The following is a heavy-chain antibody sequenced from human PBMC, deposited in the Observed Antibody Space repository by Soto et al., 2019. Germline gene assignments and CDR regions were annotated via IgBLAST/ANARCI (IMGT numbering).Heavy chain of an antibody. Sequence: EVQLVESGGGLVQPGGSLRLSCAASGVTVSSNYMSWVRQAPGKGLEWVSVIYSGGSTYYADSVKGRFTISRDNSKDTLYLQLTRLRAEDTAVYYCARRGYNYGGGYFDYWGQGTLVTVSS. D-gene: IGHD5-18*01. CDR1: GVTVSSNY. V-gene: IGHV3-66*04. J-gene: IGHJ4*02. CDR2: IYSGGST. CDR3: ARRGYNYGGGYFDY.